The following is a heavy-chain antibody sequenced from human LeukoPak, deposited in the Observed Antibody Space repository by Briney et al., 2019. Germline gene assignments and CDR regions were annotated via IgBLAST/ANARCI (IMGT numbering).Heavy chain of an antibody. CDR2: INWNGGST. CDR1: GFTFSNYN. CDR3: ARVLHKRNYDSTTYYGY. Sequence: GGSLRLSCAASGFTFSNYNMNWVRQAPGKGLEWVSGINWNGGSTGYADSVKGRFTISRDNAKNSLYLQMNSLRAEDTAVYYCARVLHKRNYDSTTYYGYWGQGTLVTVSS. J-gene: IGHJ4*02. V-gene: IGHV3-20*04. D-gene: IGHD3-22*01.